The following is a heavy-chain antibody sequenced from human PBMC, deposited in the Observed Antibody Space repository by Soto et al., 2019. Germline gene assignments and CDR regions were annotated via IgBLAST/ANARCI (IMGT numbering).Heavy chain of an antibody. CDR1: GYSFTSYW. CDR3: ARITSGGHYYYYYYMDV. D-gene: IGHD6-19*01. Sequence: GESLKISCKGSGYSFTSYWIGWVRQMPGKGLEWMGIIYPGDSDTRYSPSFQGQVTISADKSISTAYLRWSSLKASDTAMYYCARITSGGHYYYYYYMDVWGKGTTVTVSS. V-gene: IGHV5-51*01. CDR2: IYPGDSDT. J-gene: IGHJ6*03.